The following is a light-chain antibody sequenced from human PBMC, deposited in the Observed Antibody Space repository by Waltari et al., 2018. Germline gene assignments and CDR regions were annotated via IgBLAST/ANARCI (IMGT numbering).Light chain of an antibody. Sequence: QSALTQPASVSGSPGQSITLSCTGTSSDVGRYNYVSWYQQHPGKVPKLLIYAVTNRPSGVSNRFSGSKSGNTASLTISGLHAEDEADYFCHSYTTSTLYVFGTGTKVTVL. J-gene: IGLJ1*01. CDR3: HSYTTSTLYV. CDR2: AVT. CDR1: SSDVGRYNY. V-gene: IGLV2-14*01.